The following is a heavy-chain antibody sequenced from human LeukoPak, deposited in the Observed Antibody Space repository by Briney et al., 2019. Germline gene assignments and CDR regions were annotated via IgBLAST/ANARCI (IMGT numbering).Heavy chain of an antibody. V-gene: IGHV4-59*01. D-gene: IGHD3-9*01. CDR1: GGSISSYY. J-gene: IGHJ4*02. CDR2: IYYSGST. Sequence: SETLSLTCTVSGGSISSYYWSWIRQPPGKGLEWIGYIYYSGSTNYNPSLKSRVTISVDTSKNQFSLKLSSVTAADTAVYYCARLGSYDILTGSGPVDYWGQGTLVTVSS. CDR3: ARLGSYDILTGSGPVDY.